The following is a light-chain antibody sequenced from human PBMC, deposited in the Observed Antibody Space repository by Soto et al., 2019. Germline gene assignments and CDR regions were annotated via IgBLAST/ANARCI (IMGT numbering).Light chain of an antibody. CDR2: GAS. CDR3: QQYNNWPRT. CDR1: QSVSSTY. Sequence: EIVWTQSQGTLSLSPGERATLSCRASQSVSSTYLAWYQQKPGQAPRLLIYGASTRATGIPARFSGSGSGTELTLTINSLQSEDFAVYYCQQYNNWPRTFGQGTKVDIK. V-gene: IGKV3-15*01. J-gene: IGKJ1*01.